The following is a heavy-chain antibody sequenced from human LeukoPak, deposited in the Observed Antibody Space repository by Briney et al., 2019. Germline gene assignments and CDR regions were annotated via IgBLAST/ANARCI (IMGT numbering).Heavy chain of an antibody. CDR1: GFSFSLFS. J-gene: IGHJ3*02. Sequence: GGSLRLSCAASGFSFSLFSFSWVRQAPGKGLEWLSYIRSSSSFADSVKGRFTISRDNAKNSLFLQMNSLRAEDTAVYYCVRDLAYAFDIWGQGTMVTVSS. CDR2: IRSSSS. CDR3: VRDLAYAFDI. V-gene: IGHV3-48*01.